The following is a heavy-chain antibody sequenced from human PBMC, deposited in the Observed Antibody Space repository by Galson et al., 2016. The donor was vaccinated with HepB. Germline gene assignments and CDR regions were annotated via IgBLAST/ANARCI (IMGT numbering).Heavy chain of an antibody. CDR1: GYRFTSQW. D-gene: IGHD1-26*01. CDR2: IYPGDSDT. J-gene: IGHJ3*02. V-gene: IGHV5-51*01. Sequence: QSGAEVKEPGEPLKISCKGSGYRFTSQWVGWVRQMPGKGLEWMGIIYPGDSDTRYSPSFQGQVTISVDKSISTAYLQWASLKASDTAMYFCASSLLVGATGGAFDIWGPGTRVTVSP. CDR3: ASSLLVGATGGAFDI.